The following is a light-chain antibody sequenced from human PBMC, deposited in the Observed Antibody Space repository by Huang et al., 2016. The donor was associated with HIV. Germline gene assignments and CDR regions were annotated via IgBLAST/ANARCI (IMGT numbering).Light chain of an antibody. J-gene: IGKJ1*01. CDR3: HQSSSLPWT. CDR1: QSIGSS. Sequence: EIVLTQSPDFPSVTPQEKVTITCRASQSIGSSLHWYHHKPDQSPKLLIKFASQSISVVPSRVSGIGSGTEFTLTINSLEAEDAAAYYCHQSSSLPWTFGQGTKVEIK. V-gene: IGKV6D-21*02. CDR2: FAS.